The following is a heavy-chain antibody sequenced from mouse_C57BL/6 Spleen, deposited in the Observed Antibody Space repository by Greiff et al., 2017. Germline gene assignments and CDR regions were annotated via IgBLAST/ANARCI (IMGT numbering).Heavy chain of an antibody. Sequence: VQLQQPGAELVRPGSSVKLSCKASGYTFTSYWMHWVKQRPIQGLEWIGNIDPSDSETPYNQKFKDKATLTVDKSSSTAYMQLSSLTSEDSAVYYCARAAATVVARYYFDYWGQGTTLTVSS. CDR1: GYTFTSYW. J-gene: IGHJ2*01. D-gene: IGHD1-1*01. CDR2: IDPSDSET. V-gene: IGHV1-52*01. CDR3: ARAAATVVARYYFDY.